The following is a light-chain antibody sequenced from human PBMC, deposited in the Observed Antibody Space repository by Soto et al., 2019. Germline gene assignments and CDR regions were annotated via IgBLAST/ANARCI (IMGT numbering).Light chain of an antibody. J-gene: IGLJ1*01. Sequence: QSALTHPASLSGSPGQSIPISCTGTSRDVGGYNYVSWYQQHPGKAPKLMIYDVSNRPSGVSNRFSGSKSGNTASLTISGLQAEDEADYYCSSYTSSSTRVFGTGTKLTVL. CDR2: DVS. V-gene: IGLV2-14*01. CDR3: SSYTSSSTRV. CDR1: SRDVGGYNY.